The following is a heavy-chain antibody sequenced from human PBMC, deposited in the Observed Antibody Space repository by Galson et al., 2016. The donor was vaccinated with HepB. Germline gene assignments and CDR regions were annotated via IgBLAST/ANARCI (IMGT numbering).Heavy chain of an antibody. Sequence: SETLSLTCTVSGGSIVSTDYYWGWIRQAPGKGMEWIESIDYSGSTIQNPSLKSRVITSVDTAKNQCSLVVRSVTAADTAIYYCAKQAMIRGDILFDTWGQGTLVTVSS. V-gene: IGHV4-39*01. CDR2: IDYSGST. CDR1: GGSIVSTDYY. D-gene: IGHD3-10*01. J-gene: IGHJ5*02. CDR3: AKQAMIRGDILFDT.